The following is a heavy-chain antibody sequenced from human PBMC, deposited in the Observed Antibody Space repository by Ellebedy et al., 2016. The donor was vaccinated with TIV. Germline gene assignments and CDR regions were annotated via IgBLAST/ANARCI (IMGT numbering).Heavy chain of an antibody. CDR2: IYQDGSWQ. V-gene: IGHV3-7*01. CDR1: GFSFRSYW. CDR3: ARRGSYGDYAVQVNSWFDT. D-gene: IGHD4-17*01. J-gene: IGHJ5*02. Sequence: GESLKISCAASGFSFRSYWMTWVRQAPGKGLEWVANIYQDGSWQYSVDSVKGRFTISRDNANNILFLQMNSLRVEDTGVYYCARRGSYGDYAVQVNSWFDTWGQGTLVSVSS.